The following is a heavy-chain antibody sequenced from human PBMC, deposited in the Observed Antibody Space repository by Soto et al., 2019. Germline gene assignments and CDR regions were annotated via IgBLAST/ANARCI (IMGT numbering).Heavy chain of an antibody. CDR3: ARLGYYYDSSGYPDY. Sequence: SETLSLTCTVSGGSISSYYWSWIRQPPGKGLEWIGYIYYSGSTNYNPSLKSRVTISVDTSKNQFSLKLSSVTAADTAVYYCARLGYYYDSSGYPDYWGQGTLVTVSS. V-gene: IGHV4-59*08. D-gene: IGHD3-22*01. CDR2: IYYSGST. J-gene: IGHJ4*02. CDR1: GGSISSYY.